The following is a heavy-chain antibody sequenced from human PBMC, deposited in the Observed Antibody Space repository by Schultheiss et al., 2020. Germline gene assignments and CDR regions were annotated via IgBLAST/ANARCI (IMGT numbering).Heavy chain of an antibody. Sequence: SETLSLTCAVYGGSFSGYYWGWIRQPAGKGLEWIGRIYSNESTKYNPSLKSRVTMSVDTSKNQISLKVTSVTAADTAVYYCARGEMATVFDYWGQGTLVTVSA. V-gene: IGHV4-59*10. CDR3: ARGEMATVFDY. D-gene: IGHD5-24*01. CDR2: IYSNEST. CDR1: GGSFSGYY. J-gene: IGHJ4*02.